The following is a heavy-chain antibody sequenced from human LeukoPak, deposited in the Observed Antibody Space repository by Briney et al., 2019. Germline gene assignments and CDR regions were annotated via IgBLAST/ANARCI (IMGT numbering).Heavy chain of an antibody. D-gene: IGHD2-2*03. CDR2: ISYDGSNK. V-gene: IGHV3-30-3*01. CDR3: ARDLDIVVVPADLFDY. Sequence: GGSLRLSCAASGFTFSSYAMHWVRQAPGKGLEWVAVISYDGSNKYYADSVKGRFTISRDNSKNTLYLQMNSLRVEDTAVYYCARDLDIVVVPADLFDYWGQGTLVTVSS. CDR1: GFTFSSYA. J-gene: IGHJ4*02.